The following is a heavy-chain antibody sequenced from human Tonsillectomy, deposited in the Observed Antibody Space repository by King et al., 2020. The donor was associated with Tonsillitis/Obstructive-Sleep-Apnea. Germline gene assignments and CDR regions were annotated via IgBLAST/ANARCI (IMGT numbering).Heavy chain of an antibody. V-gene: IGHV5-51*01. D-gene: IGHD6-13*01. CDR2: IYPGDSDT. CDR3: ARSPGDILQLVPNWFDP. J-gene: IGHJ5*02. CDR1: GYSFTSYW. Sequence: QLGQSGAEVKKPGESLKISCKGSGYSFTSYWIGWVRQMPGKGLEWMGIIYPGDSDTRYSPSFQGQVTISADKSISTAYLQWSSLKASDTAMYYCARSPGDILQLVPNWFDPWGQGTLVTVSS.